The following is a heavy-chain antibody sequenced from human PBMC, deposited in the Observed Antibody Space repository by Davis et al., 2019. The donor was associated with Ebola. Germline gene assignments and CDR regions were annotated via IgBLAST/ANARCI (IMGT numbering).Heavy chain of an antibody. CDR2: GTSADT. CDR1: GFTFSTYT. D-gene: IGHD6-19*01. CDR3: AKDTSNVWFDV. V-gene: IGHV3-23*01. Sequence: GESLKISCAASGFTFSTYTMNWVRQAPGKGLEWVSTYGTSADTYYADSVKGRFTISRDNSKNTLHLQMNSLRVEDTAIYYCAKDTSNVWFDVWGQGTMVTVSS. J-gene: IGHJ3*01.